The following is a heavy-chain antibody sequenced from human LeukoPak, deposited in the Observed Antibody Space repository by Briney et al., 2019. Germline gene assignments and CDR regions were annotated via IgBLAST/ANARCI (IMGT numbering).Heavy chain of an antibody. CDR1: GFTFSHYA. D-gene: IGHD2-15*01. CDR3: AREADCSGGNCYRGAFDI. J-gene: IGHJ3*02. Sequence: GGSLRRSCVASGFTFSHYAMHWVRQAPGKGLEWVAAIWYDGSNKYYADSVKGRFTISRDNYKNTLYLQVDSLRAEDTAVYYCAREADCSGGNCYRGAFDIWGQGTMVTVSS. V-gene: IGHV3-33*01. CDR2: IWYDGSNK.